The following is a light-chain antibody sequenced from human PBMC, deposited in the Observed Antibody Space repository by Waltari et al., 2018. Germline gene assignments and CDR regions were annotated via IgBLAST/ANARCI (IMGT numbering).Light chain of an antibody. V-gene: IGKV3-20*01. CDR3: QKYGTLPAT. CDR2: DAS. Sequence: EIVLTQSPGTLSVSPGARVTLSCSASQSVSRTLAWYQQKPGQAPRLLIYDASTRATGIPDRFSGSGSGTDFSLTISRREPEDFAVYYCQKYGTLPATFGQGTKVEIK. CDR1: QSVSRT. J-gene: IGKJ1*01.